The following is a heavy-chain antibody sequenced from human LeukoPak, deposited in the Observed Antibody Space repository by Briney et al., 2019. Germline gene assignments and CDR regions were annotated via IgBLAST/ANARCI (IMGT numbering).Heavy chain of an antibody. CDR1: GFTFSSYS. J-gene: IGHJ4*02. CDR2: ISSSSSYI. V-gene: IGHV3-21*01. Sequence: NSGGSLRLSCAASGFTFSSYSMNWVRQAPGKGLEWVSSISSSSSYIYYADSVKGRFTISRDNAKNSLYLQMNSLRAEDTAVYYCARDTVVTPDYFDYWGQGTLVTVSS. CDR3: ARDTVVTPDYFDY. D-gene: IGHD4-23*01.